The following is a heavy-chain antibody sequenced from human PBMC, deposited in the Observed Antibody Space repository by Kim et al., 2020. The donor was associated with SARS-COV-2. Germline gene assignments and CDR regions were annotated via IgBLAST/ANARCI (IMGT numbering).Heavy chain of an antibody. J-gene: IGHJ5*02. V-gene: IGHV4-34*01. CDR1: GGSLSGPF. Sequence: SETLSLTCDVDGGSLSGPFWSALRQRPGKGLEFIGEINHRGNNYYSPSLKSRVAAFLDTSKNRFSLQMESVTAADSGVYYCARRERFSYDLWGQGTLVTVS. CDR2: INHRGNN. D-gene: IGHD3-3*01. CDR3: ARRERFSYDL.